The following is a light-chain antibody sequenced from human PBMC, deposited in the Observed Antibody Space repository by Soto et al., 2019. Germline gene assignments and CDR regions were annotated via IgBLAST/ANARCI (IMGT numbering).Light chain of an antibody. Sequence: QSVLTQPPSVSGAPGQRVTISCAGSSSNIGAGYDVHWYQQVPGTAPKLLIYVNDNRPSGVPDRFSGSKSGTSASLAITGLQAEDEADYYCQSYDSSQGEVFGGGTKLTVL. V-gene: IGLV1-40*01. CDR1: SSNIGAGYD. CDR2: VND. CDR3: QSYDSSQGEV. J-gene: IGLJ3*02.